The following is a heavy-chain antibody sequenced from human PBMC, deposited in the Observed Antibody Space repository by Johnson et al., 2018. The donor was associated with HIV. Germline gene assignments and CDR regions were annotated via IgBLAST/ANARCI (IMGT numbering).Heavy chain of an antibody. V-gene: IGHV3-11*04. J-gene: IGHJ3*02. CDR1: GFTFSDYY. Sequence: QVQLVESGGGLVQPGGSLRLSCAASGFTFSDYYMDWIRQAPGKGLEWRSYISSSGPTLYYAVSAKGRFIISRDNAKNSLHLQLNRLRAEDTAVYYRARSRSGSRNAFDIWGQGTMVTVSS. D-gene: IGHD3-10*01. CDR2: ISSSGPTL. CDR3: ARSRSGSRNAFDI.